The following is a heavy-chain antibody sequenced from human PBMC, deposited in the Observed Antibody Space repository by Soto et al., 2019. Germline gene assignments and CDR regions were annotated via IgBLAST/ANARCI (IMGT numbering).Heavy chain of an antibody. CDR3: ANWFDDSSTWSFDH. CDR1: GFTFDNYV. V-gene: IGHV3-23*01. CDR2: ISGNGARA. Sequence: VQLLQSGGGLVQPGGSLRLSCAASGFTFDNYVMTWVRQAPGKGLEWVAGISGNGARAYYGDSVKGRFIVSRDNSKNTQYLQMTSLRVEDTAVYSCANWFDDSSTWSFDHWCLGTLVTVSS. J-gene: IGHJ4*02. D-gene: IGHD6-6*01.